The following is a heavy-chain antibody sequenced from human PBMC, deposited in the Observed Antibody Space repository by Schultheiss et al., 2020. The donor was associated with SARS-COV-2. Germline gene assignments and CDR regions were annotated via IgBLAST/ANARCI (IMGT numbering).Heavy chain of an antibody. CDR2: INPNSGGT. CDR3: ARVGYHDYSNYGSIDY. Sequence: ASVKVSCKASGYTFTSYGISWVRQAPGQGLEWMGWINPNSGGTNYAQKFQGWVTMTRDTSISTAYMELSRLRSDDTAVYYCARVGYHDYSNYGSIDYWGQGTLVTVSS. V-gene: IGHV1-2*04. CDR1: GYTFTSYG. D-gene: IGHD4-11*01. J-gene: IGHJ4*02.